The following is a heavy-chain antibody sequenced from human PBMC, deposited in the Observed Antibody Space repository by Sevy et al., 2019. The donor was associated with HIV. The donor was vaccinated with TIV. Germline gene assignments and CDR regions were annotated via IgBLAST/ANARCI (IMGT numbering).Heavy chain of an antibody. CDR2: IYYSGST. CDR1: GGSISSYY. Sequence: SETLSLTCTVSGGSISSYYWSWIRQPPGKGLEWIGYIYYSGSTNYNPSLKSRVTISVDTSKNQFSLKLSSVTAADTAVYYCARAAYCGGDCYSRYFDLWGRGTLVTVSS. D-gene: IGHD2-21*02. CDR3: ARAAYCGGDCYSRYFDL. J-gene: IGHJ2*01. V-gene: IGHV4-59*01.